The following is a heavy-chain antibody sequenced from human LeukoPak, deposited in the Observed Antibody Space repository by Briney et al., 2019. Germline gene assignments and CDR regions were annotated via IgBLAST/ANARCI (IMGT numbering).Heavy chain of an antibody. CDR3: AKDRHRCYDSSGGDAFDI. CDR2: ISGSGGST. V-gene: IGHV3-23*01. Sequence: GGSLRLSCAASGFTFSSYAMSWVRQAPGKGLEWVSAISGSGGSTYYADSVKGRFTISRDNSKNTLYLQMNSLRAEDTAVYYCAKDRHRCYDSSGGDAFDIWGQGTMVTVSS. D-gene: IGHD3-22*01. CDR1: GFTFSSYA. J-gene: IGHJ3*02.